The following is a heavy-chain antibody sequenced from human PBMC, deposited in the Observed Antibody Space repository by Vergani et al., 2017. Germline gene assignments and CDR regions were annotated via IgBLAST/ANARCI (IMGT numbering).Heavy chain of an antibody. CDR1: GFTFSSYS. V-gene: IGHV3-21*01. Sequence: EVQLVESGGGLVKPGGSLRLSCAASGFTFSSYSMNWVRQAPGKGLEWVSSISSSSSYIYYADSVKGRFTISRDNAKNSLYLQMNSLRAEDTAVYYCARELHSSSSEGFDYWGQGTLVTVSS. J-gene: IGHJ4*02. CDR3: ARELHSSSSEGFDY. D-gene: IGHD6-6*01. CDR2: ISSSSSYI.